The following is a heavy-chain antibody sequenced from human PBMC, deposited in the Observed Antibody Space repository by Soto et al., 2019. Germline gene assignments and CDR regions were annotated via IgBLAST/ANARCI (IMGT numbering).Heavy chain of an antibody. Sequence: ASVKVSCKASGYTFTSYYINWVRQATGQGLEWMGWMNPNSGNTGYAQKFQGRVTMTRNTSISTAYMELSSLRSEDTAVYYCARVYRMVRGVIGYWGQGPLVTVSS. CDR1: GYTFTSYY. V-gene: IGHV1-8*01. CDR2: MNPNSGNT. D-gene: IGHD3-10*01. J-gene: IGHJ4*02. CDR3: ARVYRMVRGVIGY.